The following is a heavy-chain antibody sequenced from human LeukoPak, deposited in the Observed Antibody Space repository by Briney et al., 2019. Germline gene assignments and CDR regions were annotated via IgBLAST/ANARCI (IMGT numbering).Heavy chain of an antibody. D-gene: IGHD3-9*01. CDR2: IYYSGST. V-gene: IGHV4-31*03. Sequence: PSETLSLTCTVSGGSISSGGYYWSWIRQHPGTGLEWIGYIYYSGSTYYNPSLKSRVTISVDTSKNQFSLKLSSVTAADTAVYYCARGEPTVLRYFERGGFDYWGQGTLVTVSS. J-gene: IGHJ4*02. CDR1: GGSISSGGYY. CDR3: ARGEPTVLRYFERGGFDY.